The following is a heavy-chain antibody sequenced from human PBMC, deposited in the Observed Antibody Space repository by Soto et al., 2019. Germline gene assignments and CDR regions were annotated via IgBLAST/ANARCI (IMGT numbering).Heavy chain of an antibody. CDR2: NYHSGNT. J-gene: IGHJ4*02. Sequence: ASETLSLTCTVSGGSIGSGSYYCSWIRQPPGKGLEFIGSNYHSGNTNYNPSLKSRVTISVDTSKNQFSLKLSSVTAADTAVYYCAGLETLELLDYWGQGTLVTVSS. D-gene: IGHD1-7*01. V-gene: IGHV4-39*07. CDR1: GGSIGSGSYY. CDR3: AGLETLELLDY.